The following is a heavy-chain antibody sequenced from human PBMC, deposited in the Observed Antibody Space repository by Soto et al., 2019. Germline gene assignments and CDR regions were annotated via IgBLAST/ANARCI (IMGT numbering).Heavy chain of an antibody. CDR2: ISYDGSNK. J-gene: IGHJ4*02. CDR1: GFTFSSYA. CDR3: ARPHAHEYQLLRPLDY. Sequence: GGSLRLSCAASGFTFSSYAMHWVRQAPGKGLEWVAVISYDGSNKYYADSVKGRFTISRDNSKNTLYLQMNSLRAEDTAVYYCARPHAHEYQLLRPLDYWGQGTLVTVSS. V-gene: IGHV3-30-3*01. D-gene: IGHD2-2*01.